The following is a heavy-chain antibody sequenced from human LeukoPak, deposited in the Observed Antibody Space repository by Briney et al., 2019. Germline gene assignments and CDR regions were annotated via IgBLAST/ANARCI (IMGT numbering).Heavy chain of an antibody. J-gene: IGHJ4*02. CDR2: ITRDAYST. V-gene: IGHV3-43*01. Sequence: GGSLRLSCAASGFTFDEYTMHWVRQAPGKGLXWVSLITRDAYSTYYADSVKGRFTISRDNIKNSLYLQMNNLRPEDTALYYCATEKWRYFDNWGRGTLVTVSS. D-gene: IGHD3-9*01. CDR3: ATEKWRYFDN. CDR1: GFTFDEYT.